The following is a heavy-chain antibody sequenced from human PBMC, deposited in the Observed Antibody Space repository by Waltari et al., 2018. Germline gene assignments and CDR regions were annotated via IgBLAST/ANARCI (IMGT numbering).Heavy chain of an antibody. CDR3: AGPTPKYCSSTSCYHWYFDL. V-gene: IGHV1-69*05. D-gene: IGHD2-2*01. CDR1: GGTFSSYA. J-gene: IGHJ2*01. CDR2: IIPIVGTA. Sequence: QVQLVQSGAEVKKPGSSVKVSCKASGGTFSSYAISWVRQAPGQGLEWMGGIIPIVGTANYAQKFQGRVTITTDESTSTAYMELSSLRSEDTAVYYCAGPTPKYCSSTSCYHWYFDLWGRGTLVTVSS.